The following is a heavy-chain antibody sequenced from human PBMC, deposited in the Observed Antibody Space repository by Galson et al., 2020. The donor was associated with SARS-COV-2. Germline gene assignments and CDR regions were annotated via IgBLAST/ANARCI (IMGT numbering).Heavy chain of an antibody. CDR2: ISYDGSVK. V-gene: IGHV3-30*18. CDR1: GFSFNNYG. D-gene: IGHD3-10*01. Sequence: GGSLRLSCAASGFSFNNYGMHWIRQAPGEGLEWLGVISYDGSVKYYLDSLKGRFTISRDSSQNTLYLQMNSLTVEDTAVYYCAKARVLFWFGEGNNWFDPWGQGTLVTVSS. CDR3: AKARVLFWFGEGNNWFDP. J-gene: IGHJ5*02.